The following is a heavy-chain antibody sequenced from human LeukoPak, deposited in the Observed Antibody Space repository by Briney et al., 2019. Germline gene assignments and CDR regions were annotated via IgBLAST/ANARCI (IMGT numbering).Heavy chain of an antibody. J-gene: IGHJ6*02. CDR1: GFTFSSYA. D-gene: IGHD3-10*01. CDR3: AREYGSGTYRGYGMDV. Sequence: GGSLRLSCAASGFTFSSYAMNWVRQAPGKGLEWVSAVSGSGDSTYYADSVKGRFTISRDNSKNTLYLQMNSLRAEDTAVYYRAREYGSGTYRGYGMDVWGQGTTVIVSS. CDR2: VSGSGDST. V-gene: IGHV3-23*01.